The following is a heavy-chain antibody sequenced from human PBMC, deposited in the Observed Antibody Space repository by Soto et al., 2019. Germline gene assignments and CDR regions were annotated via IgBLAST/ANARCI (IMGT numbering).Heavy chain of an antibody. CDR3: ARMYSSGSGWFHP. J-gene: IGHJ5*02. Sequence: SETLSLTCFVSGYSISAGGYYWSWIRHHPGKGLEWIGSFYSSGSIIYNPSLRSRVSISGDTSSNQFSMSLTSVTAADTARYYCARMYSSGSGWFHPWGQGTPVTVSS. CDR1: GYSISAGGYY. V-gene: IGHV4-31*03. CDR2: FYSSGSI. D-gene: IGHD6-19*01.